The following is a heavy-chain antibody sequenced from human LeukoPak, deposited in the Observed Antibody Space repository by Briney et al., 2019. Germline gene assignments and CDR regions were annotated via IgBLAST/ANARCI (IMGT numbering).Heavy chain of an antibody. CDR2: ILGSGRKT. D-gene: IGHD2-15*01. Sequence: GGSLRLSCAASGFSLTTYTMSWVRQAPGKGLEWVSSILGSGRKTYYADSVKGRFTISRDNPENTLFLQMNSLKAEDTAIYYCAKNRRVEATPVDYWGQGTLVTVSS. V-gene: IGHV3-23*01. CDR3: AKNRRVEATPVDY. CDR1: GFSLTTYT. J-gene: IGHJ4*02.